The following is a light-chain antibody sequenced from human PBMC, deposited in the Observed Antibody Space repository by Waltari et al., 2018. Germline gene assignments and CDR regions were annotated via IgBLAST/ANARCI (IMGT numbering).Light chain of an antibody. CDR2: EGS. CDR3: CSYAGRSTWV. CDR1: SSDAGSSNL. V-gene: IGLV2-23*01. J-gene: IGLJ3*02. Sequence: SALTQPATVSGSPGQSSTISCTGTSSDAGSSNLVSWYQQHPGKAPNLMIYEGSKRPAGVSHRFSASKAGNTASLIISGLHADDDADYYCCSYAGRSTWVFGGGTKLTVL.